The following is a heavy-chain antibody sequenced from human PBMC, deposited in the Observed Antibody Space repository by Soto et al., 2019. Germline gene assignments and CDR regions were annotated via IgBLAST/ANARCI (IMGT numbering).Heavy chain of an antibody. CDR2: IFYSGST. CDR3: ARGPTVTTDY. CDR1: GGSVSSDNFY. V-gene: IGHV4-61*01. D-gene: IGHD4-17*01. Sequence: SETLSLTCTVSGGSVSSDNFYWSWIRQPPGKGLEWIGYIFYSGSTYYNPSLKSRVTISVDTSKNQFSLKLRSVTAADTAVYYCARGPTVTTDYWGQGTLVTVSS. J-gene: IGHJ4*02.